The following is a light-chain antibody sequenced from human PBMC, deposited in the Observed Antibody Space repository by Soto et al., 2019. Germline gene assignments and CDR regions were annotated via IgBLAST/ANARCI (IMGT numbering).Light chain of an antibody. CDR3: QKYNSVPLT. Sequence: DIQMTQSPSSLSAPVGDRVTITCRASQGISTYLAWYQQKPGKVPKLLIYAASTLQSGVPSRFSGSGSGTDFTLTISSLQPEDVATYYCQKYNSVPLTFGGGTKVEIK. CDR1: QGISTY. J-gene: IGKJ4*01. CDR2: AAS. V-gene: IGKV1-27*01.